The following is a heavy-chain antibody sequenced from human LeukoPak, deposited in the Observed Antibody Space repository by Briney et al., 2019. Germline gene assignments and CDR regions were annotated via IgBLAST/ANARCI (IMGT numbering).Heavy chain of an antibody. CDR3: ARVSDSSGPEIDY. CDR1: GYTFTGYY. V-gene: IGHV1-2*02. J-gene: IGHJ4*02. D-gene: IGHD3-22*01. Sequence: ASVKVSCKASGYTFTGYYMHWVRQAPGQGLEWMGWINPNSGGTNYAQKFQGRVTMTRDTSISTAYMELSRLRSEDTAVYYCARVSDSSGPEIDYWGQGTLVTVSS. CDR2: INPNSGGT.